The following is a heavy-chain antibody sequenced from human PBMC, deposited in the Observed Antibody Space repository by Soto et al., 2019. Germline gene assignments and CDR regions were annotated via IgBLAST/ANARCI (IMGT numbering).Heavy chain of an antibody. D-gene: IGHD3-22*01. V-gene: IGHV3-11*06. Sequence: GGSLRLSCEASGFTFSDYYMSWIRQAPGKWVEWVSYISSSSSYTNYADSVKGLFTISRDNAKNSLYMQMNSLRAEDTAVYYCARQYYYDSSGYYGAFDIWGQGTMVTVSS. CDR1: GFTFSDYY. J-gene: IGHJ3*02. CDR2: ISSSSSYT. CDR3: ARQYYYDSSGYYGAFDI.